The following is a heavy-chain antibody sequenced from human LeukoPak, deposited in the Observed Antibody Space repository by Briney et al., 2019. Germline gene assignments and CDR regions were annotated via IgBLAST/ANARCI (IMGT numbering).Heavy chain of an antibody. CDR3: AKFEGALLGNYYMDV. CDR1: GFPFSDFA. J-gene: IGHJ6*03. V-gene: IGHV3-23*01. Sequence: PGGPLSLSCAVAGFPFSDFAMSWVRQAPGKGLEWVSTISGGGDNTYFADSVTGRFTISRDNSMNTLFLQMVSLRAEDTAVYYCAKFEGALLGNYYMDVWGKGTTVTVSS. CDR2: ISGGGDNT.